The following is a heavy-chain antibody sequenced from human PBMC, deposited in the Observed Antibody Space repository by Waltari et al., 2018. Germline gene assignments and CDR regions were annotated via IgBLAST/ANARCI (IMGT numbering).Heavy chain of an antibody. D-gene: IGHD2-2*01. J-gene: IGHJ4*02. Sequence: QVQLQESGPGQVKPSETLSLPCDVSGYLINTGYYWGWVRQHPGKRLEGIGKTYHGGTRYYNPSIKSRVTIAVDTAKNQVSLRLTAVTAADTAVEYCWRHGLGDCTRPRCYRNDDWGQGTLVTVSS. V-gene: IGHV4-38-2*01. CDR2: TYHGGTR. CDR3: WRHGLGDCTRPRCYRNDD. CDR1: GYLINTGYY.